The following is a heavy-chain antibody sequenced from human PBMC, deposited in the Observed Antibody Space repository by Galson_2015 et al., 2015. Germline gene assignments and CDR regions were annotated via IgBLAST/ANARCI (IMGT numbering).Heavy chain of an antibody. D-gene: IGHD6-13*01. Sequence: SVKVSCKASGSTFSSYAISWVRQAPGQGLEWMGGIIPTFGTANYAQKFQGRVTITADESTSTAYMELSSLRSEDTAVYYCARWEGGSSSWYGAFDYWGQGTLVTVSS. CDR3: ARWEGGSSSWYGAFDY. J-gene: IGHJ4*02. CDR2: IIPTFGTA. CDR1: GSTFSSYA. V-gene: IGHV1-69*13.